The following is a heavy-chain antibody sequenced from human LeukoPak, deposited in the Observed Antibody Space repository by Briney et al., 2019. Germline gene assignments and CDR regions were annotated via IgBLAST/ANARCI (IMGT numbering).Heavy chain of an antibody. CDR1: GFTFSSYA. Sequence: PGGSLRLSCAASGFTFSSYAMSWVRQAPGKGLEWVSGITGSAGSTYYADSVKGRFTISRDNSKNTLFLQMNSLRSDDTAVYYCAKRGEYFHGSSGWIFDLWGRGTLVTVSS. D-gene: IGHD3-22*01. CDR3: AKRGEYFHGSSGWIFDL. V-gene: IGHV3-23*01. J-gene: IGHJ2*01. CDR2: ITGSAGST.